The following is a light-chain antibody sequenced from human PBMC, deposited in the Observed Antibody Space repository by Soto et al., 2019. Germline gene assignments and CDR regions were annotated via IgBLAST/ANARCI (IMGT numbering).Light chain of an antibody. CDR3: QQYNNWPFT. CDR1: QSVSSSY. CDR2: GAS. Sequence: EIVLTQSPGTLSLSPGERATLSCRASQSVSSSYLAWYQQKPGQAPRLLIYGASTRATVIPATFSGSGSGTEFTLTISSLQSEDFAVYYCQQYNNWPFTFGPGTKVDIK. V-gene: IGKV3-15*01. J-gene: IGKJ3*01.